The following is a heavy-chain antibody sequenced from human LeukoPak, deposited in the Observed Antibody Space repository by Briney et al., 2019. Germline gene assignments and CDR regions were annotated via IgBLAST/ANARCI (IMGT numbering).Heavy chain of an antibody. CDR1: GYTFTSYD. CDR3: ARGIRRYCSGGSCYRSVRGHYYYYYMDV. CDR2: MNPNSGNT. V-gene: IGHV1-8*03. Sequence: GASVKVSCKASGYTFTSYDINWVRQATGQGLEWMGWMNPNSGNTGCAQKFQGRVTITRNTSISTAYMELSSLRSEDTAVYYCARGIRRYCSGGSCYRSVRGHYYYYYMDVWGKGTTVTVSS. D-gene: IGHD2-15*01. J-gene: IGHJ6*03.